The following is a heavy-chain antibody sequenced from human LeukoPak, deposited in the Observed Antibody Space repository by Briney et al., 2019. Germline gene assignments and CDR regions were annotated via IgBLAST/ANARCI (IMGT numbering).Heavy chain of an antibody. V-gene: IGHV3-30*02. D-gene: IGHD6-13*01. CDR3: AREAAAGYYYYYYYMDV. Sequence: GGSLTLSCPGAGFSFSSYGMHWVRQAPGKGLEWMAFIRSDGSNKYYADSVKGRFTISRDNSKNTLYLQMNSLRAEDTAVYYCAREAAAGYYYYYYYMDVWGKGTTVTISS. CDR1: GFSFSSYG. CDR2: IRSDGSNK. J-gene: IGHJ6*03.